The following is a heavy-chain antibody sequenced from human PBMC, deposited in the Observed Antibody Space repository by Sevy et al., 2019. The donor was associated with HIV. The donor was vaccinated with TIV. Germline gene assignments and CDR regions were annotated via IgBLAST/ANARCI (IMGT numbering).Heavy chain of an antibody. Sequence: ASVKVSCKASGYTFNTFTTHWLRQAPGQSLVWMGWLNPGNGNTKSAQHFRGRVTITRDTSARTAYLELTGLTSEDTAVYFCARDPYARRGFDYWGQGTLVTVSS. D-gene: IGHD3-16*01. V-gene: IGHV1-3*01. CDR3: ARDPYARRGFDY. CDR2: LNPGNGNT. CDR1: GYTFNTFT. J-gene: IGHJ4*02.